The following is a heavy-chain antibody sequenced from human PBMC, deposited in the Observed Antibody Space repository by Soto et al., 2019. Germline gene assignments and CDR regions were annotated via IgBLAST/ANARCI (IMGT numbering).Heavy chain of an antibody. CDR3: ARLRIRGPYDFWSGYYGGYWYYGMDV. D-gene: IGHD3-3*01. CDR1: GGSISSGGYY. V-gene: IGHV4-31*03. J-gene: IGHJ6*02. CDR2: IYYSGST. Sequence: NPSETLSLTCTVSGGSISSGGYYWSWIRQHPGKGLEWIGYIYYSGSTYYNPSLKSRVTISVDTSKNQFSLKLSSVTAADTAVYYCARLRIRGPYDFWSGYYGGYWYYGMDVWGQGNTVTGS.